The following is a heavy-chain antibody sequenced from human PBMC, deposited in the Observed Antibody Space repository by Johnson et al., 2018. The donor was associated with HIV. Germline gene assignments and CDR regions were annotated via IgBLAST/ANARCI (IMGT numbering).Heavy chain of an antibody. Sequence: VQLVESGGGVVQPGGSLRLSCAASGFTVSSNYMSWVRQAPGKGLEWVSVIYSGGSTYYVDSVRGRFTISRDNSKGTLYLQMDGLRPEDTALYYCASPKTPTRVVRDAFDVWGQGTMVTVSS. V-gene: IGHV3-66*02. CDR2: IYSGGST. J-gene: IGHJ3*01. D-gene: IGHD4-23*01. CDR1: GFTVSSNY. CDR3: ASPKTPTRVVRDAFDV.